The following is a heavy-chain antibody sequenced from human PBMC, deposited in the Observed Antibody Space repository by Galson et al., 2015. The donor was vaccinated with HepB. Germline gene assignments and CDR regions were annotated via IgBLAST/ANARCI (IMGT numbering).Heavy chain of an antibody. CDR3: ARDDVGLGGTGPLYYYGMDV. CDR1: GGTFSSYA. V-gene: IGHV1-69*13. Sequence: SVKVSCKASGGTFSSYAISWVRQAPGQGLEWMGGIIPIFGTANYAQKFQGRVTITADESTSTAYMGLSSLRSEDTAVYYCARDDVGLGGTGPLYYYGMDVWGQGTTVTASS. CDR2: IIPIFGTA. D-gene: IGHD3/OR15-3a*01. J-gene: IGHJ6*02.